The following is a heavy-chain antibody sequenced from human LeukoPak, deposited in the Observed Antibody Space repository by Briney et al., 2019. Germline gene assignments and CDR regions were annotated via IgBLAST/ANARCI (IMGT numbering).Heavy chain of an antibody. Sequence: PGRSLRLSCAASGFTFDDYAMHWVRQAPGKGLEWVSGINWNSGSIGYADSVKGRFTISRDNAKNSLYLQMNSLRAEDTALYYCAKSPNPSIVGATSWFDYWGQGTLVTVSS. V-gene: IGHV3-9*01. CDR2: INWNSGSI. J-gene: IGHJ4*02. CDR3: AKSPNPSIVGATSWFDY. D-gene: IGHD1-26*01. CDR1: GFTFDDYA.